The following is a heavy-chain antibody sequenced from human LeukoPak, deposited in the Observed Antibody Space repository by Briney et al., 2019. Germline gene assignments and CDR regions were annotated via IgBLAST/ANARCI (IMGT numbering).Heavy chain of an antibody. Sequence: GASVKVSCKASGYTFTSYGISWVRQAPGQGLEWMGWISAYNGNTNYAQKLQGRVTMTTDTSTSTAYMELRSLRSDDTAVYYCARVAYTSFYYYYYYMAVWGKGTTVTVSS. CDR2: ISAYNGNT. D-gene: IGHD3-16*01. CDR3: ARVAYTSFYYYYYYMAV. J-gene: IGHJ6*03. V-gene: IGHV1-18*01. CDR1: GYTFTSYG.